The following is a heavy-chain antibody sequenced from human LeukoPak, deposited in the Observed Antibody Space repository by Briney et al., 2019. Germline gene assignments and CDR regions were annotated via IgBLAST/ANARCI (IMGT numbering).Heavy chain of an antibody. Sequence: SETLSLTCAVYGGSFSGYYWSWIRQPPGKGLEWIGEINHSGSTNYNPSLKSRVTISVDTSKNQFSLKLSSVTAADTAVYYCARVPMVRGNWFDPWSQGTLVTVSS. V-gene: IGHV4-34*01. D-gene: IGHD3-10*01. CDR2: INHSGST. CDR3: ARVPMVRGNWFDP. CDR1: GGSFSGYY. J-gene: IGHJ5*02.